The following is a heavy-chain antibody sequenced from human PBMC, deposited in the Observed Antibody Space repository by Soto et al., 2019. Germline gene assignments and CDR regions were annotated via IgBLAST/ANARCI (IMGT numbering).Heavy chain of an antibody. V-gene: IGHV1-2*04. CDR2: INPNSGGT. J-gene: IGHJ4*02. D-gene: IGHD3-16*02. CDR1: GYTFTGYY. Sequence: QVQLVQSGAEVKKPGASVKVSCKASGYTFTGYYMHWVRQAPGQGLEWMGWINPNSGGTNYAQKFQGWVTRTRDTAISTACMELSRLRSDDTAVYYCAEGTYVWESYRPEGAAYWGQGTLVTVT. CDR3: AEGTYVWESYRPEGAAY.